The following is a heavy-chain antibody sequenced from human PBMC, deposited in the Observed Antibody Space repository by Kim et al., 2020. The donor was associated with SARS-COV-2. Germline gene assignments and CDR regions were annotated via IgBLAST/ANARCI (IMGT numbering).Heavy chain of an antibody. CDR2: INHSGST. CDR1: GGSFSGYY. Sequence: SETLSLTCAVYGGSFSGYYWSWIRQPPGKGLEWIGEINHSGSTNYNPSLKSRVTISVDTSKNQFSLKLSSVTAADTAVYYCAGPYSGSYRGDYWGQGTLV. J-gene: IGHJ4*02. D-gene: IGHD1-26*01. V-gene: IGHV4-34*01. CDR3: AGPYSGSYRGDY.